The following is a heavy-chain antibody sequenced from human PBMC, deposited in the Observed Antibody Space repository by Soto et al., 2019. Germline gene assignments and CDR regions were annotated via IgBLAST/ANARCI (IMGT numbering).Heavy chain of an antibody. J-gene: IGHJ3*02. V-gene: IGHV4-30-2*01. CDR1: GGSISSGGYS. CDR3: SREGSDSKASEI. D-gene: IGHD2-21*01. CDR2: IYHSGSS. Sequence: QLQLQESGSGLVKPSQTLSLTCAVSGGSISSGGYSWSWIRQPPGKGLGWLGYIYHSGSSYYNPSLKSRVTKSLDGSKNQFSLKLSSVTATDTAGYYCSREGSDSKASEIWGRGTMVTVSS.